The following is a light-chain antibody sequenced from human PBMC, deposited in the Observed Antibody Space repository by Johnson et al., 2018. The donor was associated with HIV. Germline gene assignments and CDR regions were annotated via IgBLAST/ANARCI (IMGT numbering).Light chain of an antibody. V-gene: IGLV1-51*01. CDR2: DNN. CDR3: GTWDSSLSAPSV. J-gene: IGLJ1*01. CDR1: SFNIGNNY. Sequence: QSVLTQSPSVSAAPGQKVTISCSGSSFNIGNNYVSWYQQLPGTAPKLLIYDNNKRPSGIPDRFSGSKSGTSATLGITGLQTGDEADYYCGTWDSSLSAPSVFGTGTKVTVL.